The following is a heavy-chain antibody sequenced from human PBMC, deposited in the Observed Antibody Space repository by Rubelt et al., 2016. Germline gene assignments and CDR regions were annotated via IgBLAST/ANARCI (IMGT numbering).Heavy chain of an antibody. CDR1: GVFFDSHA. CDR3: ARKVGAALWFAGRIDS. V-gene: IGHV3-23*04. D-gene: IGHD1-26*01. J-gene: IGHJ5*01. Sequence: EVLLVQSGGGLVEPGGSLRLSCEASGVFFDSHAMNWVRQAPGKGLEWVAVISGAGDQTDYADSVKGRFTISRDNSKNTLYLHMGSLSVDDAAVYFCARKVGAALWFAGRIDSWGQGTLVPVSS. CDR2: ISGAGDQT.